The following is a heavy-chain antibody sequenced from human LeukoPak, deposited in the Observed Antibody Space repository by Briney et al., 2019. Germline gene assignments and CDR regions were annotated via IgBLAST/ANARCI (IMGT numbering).Heavy chain of an antibody. CDR2: ISYDGSEK. D-gene: IGHD3-10*01. CDR1: GFTFSTYA. V-gene: IGHV3-30-3*01. J-gene: IGHJ4*02. Sequence: GGSLRPSCAASGFTFSTYAMHWVRQAPGKGLEWVAVISYDGSEKYYADSVKGRFTISRDNSKNTLYLQMNSLRAEDTAAYYCARERTGNFDYWGQGTLVTVSS. CDR3: ARERTGNFDY.